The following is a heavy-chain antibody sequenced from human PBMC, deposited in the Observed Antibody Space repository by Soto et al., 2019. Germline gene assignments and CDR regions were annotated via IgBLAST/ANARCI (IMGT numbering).Heavy chain of an antibody. V-gene: IGHV1-18*01. CDR3: SRGRVRESGELLWNTYYYGMDV. J-gene: IGHJ6*02. CDR1: GYTFTSYG. CDR2: ISAYNGNT. D-gene: IGHD3-10*01. Sequence: GASVKVSCKASGYTFTSYGISWVRQAPGQGLEWMGWISAYNGNTNYAQKLQGRVTMTTDTSTSTAYMELRSLRSDDTAVYYCSRGRVRESGELLWNTYYYGMDVWGQGTTVTVS.